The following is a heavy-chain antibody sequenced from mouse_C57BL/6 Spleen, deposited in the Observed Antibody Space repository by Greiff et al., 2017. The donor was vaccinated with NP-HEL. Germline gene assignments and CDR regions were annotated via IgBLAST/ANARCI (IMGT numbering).Heavy chain of an antibody. V-gene: IGHV2-6*03. D-gene: IGHD1-1*01. J-gene: IGHJ4*01. CDR3: ARLGSSHYYAMDY. CDR2: IWSDGST. Sequence: QVQLQQSGPGLVAPSQSLSITCTVSGFSLTSYGVHWVRQPPGKGLEWLVVIWSDGSTTYNSALKSRLSISKDNSKSQVFLKMNSLQTDDTAMYYCARLGSSHYYAMDYWGQGTSVTVSS. CDR1: GFSLTSYG.